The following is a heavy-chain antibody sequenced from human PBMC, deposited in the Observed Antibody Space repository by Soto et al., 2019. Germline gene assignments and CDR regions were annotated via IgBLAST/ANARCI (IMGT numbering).Heavy chain of an antibody. J-gene: IGHJ6*03. Sequence: ASVKVSCKASGYTFTSYGISWVRQAPGQGLEWMGWISAYNGNTNYAQKLQGRVTMTTDTSTSTAYMELRSLRSDDTAVYYCARITVTTILRVYYYYYMDVWGKGTTVTVSS. CDR2: ISAYNGNT. D-gene: IGHD4-17*01. CDR3: ARITVTTILRVYYYYYMDV. V-gene: IGHV1-18*01. CDR1: GYTFTSYG.